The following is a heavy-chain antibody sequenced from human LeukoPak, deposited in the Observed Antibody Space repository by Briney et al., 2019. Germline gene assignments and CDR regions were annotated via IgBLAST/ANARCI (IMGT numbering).Heavy chain of an antibody. CDR2: IYYSGST. CDR3: ARLARRFYFCC. V-gene: IGHV4-59*01. J-gene: IGHJ4*02. CDR1: GDSISSYY. Sequence: PSETLSLTCTVSGDSISSYYWGWIRQPPGKGLEWIGYIYYSGSTNYNPSLKSRVTISVDTSKDQFSLKLSSVTAADAAVYYCARLARRFYFCCWGQGTLVTVSS. D-gene: IGHD3-3*01.